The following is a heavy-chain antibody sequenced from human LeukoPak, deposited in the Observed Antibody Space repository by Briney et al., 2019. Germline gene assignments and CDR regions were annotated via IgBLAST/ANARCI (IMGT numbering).Heavy chain of an antibody. J-gene: IGHJ4*02. CDR3: ARPGYSTGAFDY. D-gene: IGHD6-25*01. V-gene: IGHV3-64*01. CDR2: ISSNGGST. CDR1: GFTFSSYA. Sequence: HPGGSLRLSCAASGFTFSSYAMHWVRQAPGKGLEYVSAISSNGGSTYYANSVKGRFTISRDNSKNTLYLQMNSLRAEDTAVYYCARPGYSTGAFDYWGQGTLVTVSS.